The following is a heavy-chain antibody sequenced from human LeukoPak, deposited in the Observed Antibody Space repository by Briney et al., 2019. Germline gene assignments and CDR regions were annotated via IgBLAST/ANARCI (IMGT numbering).Heavy chain of an antibody. CDR3: ARRGSGGSSDY. V-gene: IGHV1-18*01. D-gene: IGHD2-15*01. CDR2: ISVHNGNK. CDR1: GYSFISYG. Sequence: ASVTVSCKASGYSFISYGFTWVRQAPGQGLEWVGWISVHNGNKNYAQKFQGRVTMTTDTPTSTAYMEVRSLRSDDTAVYYCARRGSGGSSDYWGQGTLVTVSS. J-gene: IGHJ4*02.